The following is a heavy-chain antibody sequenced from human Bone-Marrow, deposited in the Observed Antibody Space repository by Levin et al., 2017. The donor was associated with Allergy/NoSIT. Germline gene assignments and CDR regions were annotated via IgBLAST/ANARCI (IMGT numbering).Heavy chain of an antibody. J-gene: IGHJ4*02. CDR3: ARDVYYGYFDY. CDR2: INQDGSEK. Sequence: SCAASEFTFSSYWMNWVRQAPGKGLEWVAIINQDGSEKYCVDSVKGRFTISRDNAKNSLYLQMDSLRAEDTAVYYCARDVYYGYFDYWGQGTLVTVSS. D-gene: IGHD3-10*01. V-gene: IGHV3-7*01. CDR1: EFTFSSYW.